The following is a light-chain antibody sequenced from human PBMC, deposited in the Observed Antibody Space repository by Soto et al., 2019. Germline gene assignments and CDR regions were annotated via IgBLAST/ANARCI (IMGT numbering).Light chain of an antibody. CDR1: SSDVGASNY. CDR3: SSYVGTNNFV. CDR2: EVT. Sequence: QSALTQPPSASGSPGQSVTISCTGTSSDVGASNYVSWYQQHPGKAPKLVIYEVTKRPSGVPDRFSGSKSGNTASLTVSGLQAEDEADYYCSSYVGTNNFVFGTGTKLTVL. V-gene: IGLV2-8*01. J-gene: IGLJ1*01.